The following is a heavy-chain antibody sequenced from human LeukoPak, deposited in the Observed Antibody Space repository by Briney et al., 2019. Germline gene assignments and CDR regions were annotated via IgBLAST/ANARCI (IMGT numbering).Heavy chain of an antibody. J-gene: IGHJ5*02. V-gene: IGHV4-39*01. D-gene: IGHD6-13*01. CDR3: ARQHHFEQQLVPYNWFDP. CDR2: IYYSGST. Sequence: SETLSLTCTVSGGSISSSSYYWGWIRQPPGKGLEWIGSIYYSGSTYYNPSLKSRVTISVDTSKNQFSLKLSSVTAADTAVYYCARQHHFEQQLVPYNWFDPWGQGTLVTVSS. CDR1: GGSISSSSYY.